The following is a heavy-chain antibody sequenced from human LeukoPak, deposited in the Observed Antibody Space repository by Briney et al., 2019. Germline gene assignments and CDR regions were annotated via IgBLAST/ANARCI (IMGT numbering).Heavy chain of an antibody. J-gene: IGHJ6*02. V-gene: IGHV4-39*02. CDR1: GGSISSSSCH. Sequence: SETLSLTCTVSGGSISSSSCHWGWIRQSPGKGLEWIGNIYYGGSTYYNPSLQSRVTISVDTSKNQFSLKLGSVTAADTAVYYCARDRIVGVERPVDVWGQGTTATVSS. D-gene: IGHD1-26*01. CDR3: ARDRIVGVERPVDV. CDR2: IYYGGST.